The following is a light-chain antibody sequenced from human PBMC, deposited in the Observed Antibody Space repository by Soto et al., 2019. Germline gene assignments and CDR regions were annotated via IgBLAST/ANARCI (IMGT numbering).Light chain of an antibody. J-gene: IGKJ2*01. Sequence: DLQMTQSPSTLSASVGDRVTIACRATQNIIKWLAWYQQKPGRAPKLLIYETSRLERGVPSRFSGSGSGTEFTLTISGLQPDDFATYYCHRYNEYSASFGQGTKVEIK. CDR3: HRYNEYSAS. CDR1: QNIIKW. V-gene: IGKV1-5*03. CDR2: ETS.